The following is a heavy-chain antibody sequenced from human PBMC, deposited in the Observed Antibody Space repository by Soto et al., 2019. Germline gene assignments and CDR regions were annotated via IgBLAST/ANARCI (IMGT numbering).Heavy chain of an antibody. CDR1: GGTFSSYT. CDR2: IIPILGIA. CDR3: ATNSPNYDFWSGSWFDP. J-gene: IGHJ5*02. D-gene: IGHD3-3*01. V-gene: IGHV1-69*02. Sequence: QVQLVQSGAEVKKPGSSVKVSCKASGGTFSSYTISWVRQAPGQGLEWMGRIIPILGIANYAQKFQGRVTITAEKSTSTAYMELSSLRSEDTAVYYCATNSPNYDFWSGSWFDPWGQGTLVTVSS.